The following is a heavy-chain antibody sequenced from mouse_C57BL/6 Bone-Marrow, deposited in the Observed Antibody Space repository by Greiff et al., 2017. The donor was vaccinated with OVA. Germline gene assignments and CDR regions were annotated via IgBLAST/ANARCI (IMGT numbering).Heavy chain of an antibody. V-gene: IGHV1-64*01. J-gene: IGHJ2*01. CDR2: IHPNSGST. CDR1: GYTFTSYW. CDR3: ARDSSGYVCFYY. Sequence: QVQLQQPGAELVKPGASVTLSCKASGYTFTSYWMHWVKQRPGQGLEWIGMIHPNSGSTNYNEKFKSKATLTVDKSSSTAYMQLSSLTSEDSAVYYCARDSSGYVCFYYWGQGTTLTVSS. D-gene: IGHD3-2*02.